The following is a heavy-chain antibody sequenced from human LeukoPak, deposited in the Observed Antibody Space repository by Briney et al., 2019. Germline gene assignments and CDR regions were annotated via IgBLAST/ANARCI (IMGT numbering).Heavy chain of an antibody. CDR2: VYHSGSI. CDR3: ARSVHISAPFDV. V-gene: IGHV4-38-2*02. D-gene: IGHD2-21*01. J-gene: IGHJ4*02. CDR1: GDSLVSGHY. Sequence: PSETLSLTCTVSGDSLVSGHYWGWIRQPPGQGLEWVGSVYHSGSIYYNPSLKSRVTISVDTSKNQFSLKLNSVTAADTAVYYCARSVHISAPFDVWGQGTLVTVSS.